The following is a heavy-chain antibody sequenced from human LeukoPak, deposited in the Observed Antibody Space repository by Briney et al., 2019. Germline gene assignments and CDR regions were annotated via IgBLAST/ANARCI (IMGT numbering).Heavy chain of an antibody. V-gene: IGHV4-39*07. CDR3: ARERNTIFGVVPDY. D-gene: IGHD3-3*01. CDR2: IFYSGTT. Sequence: PSETLSLTCIVSGGSISSSSYYWGWIRQPPGKGLEWIGNIFYSGTTYYNPSLKSRVAISVDTSKNQFSLKLSSVTAADTAVYYCARERNTIFGVVPDYWGQGTLVTVSS. J-gene: IGHJ4*02. CDR1: GGSISSSSYY.